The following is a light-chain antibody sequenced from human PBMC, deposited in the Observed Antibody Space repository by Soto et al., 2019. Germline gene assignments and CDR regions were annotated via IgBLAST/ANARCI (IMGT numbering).Light chain of an antibody. CDR1: QSLSGW. Sequence: DIQMTQSPSTLAASVGDRVTITCRASQSLSGWLAWYQQKPGKAPKVLIYKASSLESRVPSKVSGGGSGTEFTLTISSLLPDDFATYYCHQCSSYPFTFGQGTKLEI. CDR2: KAS. J-gene: IGKJ2*01. CDR3: HQCSSYPFT. V-gene: IGKV1-5*03.